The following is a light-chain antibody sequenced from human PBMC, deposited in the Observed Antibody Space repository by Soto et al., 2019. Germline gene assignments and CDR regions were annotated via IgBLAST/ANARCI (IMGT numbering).Light chain of an antibody. CDR2: LNNDGSH. J-gene: IGLJ2*01. CDR3: QTWGTGFQF. Sequence: QSVLTQSPSASASLGASVKLTCTLRSGHSSYAIAWHQKQPGKGPRYLMDLNNDGSHTKGDGIPDRFSGSSSGADRYLIISSLQSEDEADYYCQTWGTGFQFFGGVTKHTVL. V-gene: IGLV4-69*01. CDR1: SGHSSYA.